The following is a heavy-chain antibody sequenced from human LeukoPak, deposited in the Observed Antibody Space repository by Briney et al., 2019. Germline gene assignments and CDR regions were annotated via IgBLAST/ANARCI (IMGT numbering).Heavy chain of an antibody. J-gene: IGHJ4*02. CDR3: ARDANSIVVVVELPDY. D-gene: IGHD2-15*01. CDR2: ISYDGSNK. V-gene: IGHV3-30*04. Sequence: GGSLRLSCAASGFTFSSYAMDWVCQAPGKGLEWVAVISYDGSNKYYADSVKGRFTISRDNSKNTLYLQMNSLRAEDTAVYYCARDANSIVVVVELPDYWGQGTLVTVSS. CDR1: GFTFSSYA.